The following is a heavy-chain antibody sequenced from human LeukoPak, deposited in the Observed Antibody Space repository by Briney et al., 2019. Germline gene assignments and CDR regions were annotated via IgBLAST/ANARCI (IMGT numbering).Heavy chain of an antibody. CDR1: GLTLSRYW. D-gene: IGHD3-10*01. Sequence: GGSLRLSCAASGLTLSRYWMTWVRQAPGKGLEWVSVIYSGGSTHYPDALKGRFTISRDNSRNTLYTQMGSLRAEDMAVYYCARAGTRGPYGSGRHYMHVWGKGPTLTVSS. V-gene: IGHV3-66*01. CDR2: IYSGGST. CDR3: ARAGTRGPYGSGRHYMHV. J-gene: IGHJ6*03.